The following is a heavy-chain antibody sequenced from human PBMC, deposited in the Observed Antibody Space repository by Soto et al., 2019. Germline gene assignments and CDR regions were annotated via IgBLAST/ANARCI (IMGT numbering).Heavy chain of an antibody. D-gene: IGHD6-13*01. CDR3: ARGSTTAGTNWFDP. Sequence: SQTLSLTCAISGDSVSSNSAACNWIRQSPSRGLEWLGRTYYRSKWYNDYAVSVKSRITINPDTSKNQFSLQLNSVTPEDTAVYYCARGSTTAGTNWFDPWGQGTLVTVSS. J-gene: IGHJ5*02. CDR1: GDSVSSNSAA. CDR2: TYYRSKWYN. V-gene: IGHV6-1*01.